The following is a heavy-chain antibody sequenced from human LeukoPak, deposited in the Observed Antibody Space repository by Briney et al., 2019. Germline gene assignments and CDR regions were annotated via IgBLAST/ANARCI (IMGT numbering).Heavy chain of an antibody. CDR2: IYYSGST. D-gene: IGHD1-26*01. V-gene: IGHV4-59*08. Sequence: SETLSLTCTVSGGSISSYYWSWIRQPPGKGLEWIGYIYYSGSTNYNPSLKSRVTISVDTSKNQFSLKLSSVTAADTAVYYCARHMYSGSYHFDYWGQGTLVTVSS. J-gene: IGHJ4*02. CDR1: GGSISSYY. CDR3: ARHMYSGSYHFDY.